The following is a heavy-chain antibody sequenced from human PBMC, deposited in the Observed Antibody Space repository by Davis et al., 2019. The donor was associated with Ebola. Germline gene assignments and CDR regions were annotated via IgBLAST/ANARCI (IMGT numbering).Heavy chain of an antibody. CDR2: IYYSGST. CDR3: ARHGGSPYYYYYMDV. J-gene: IGHJ6*03. CDR1: GGSISSYY. V-gene: IGHV4-59*08. Sequence: PSETLSPTCTVSGGSISSYYWSWIRQPPGKGLEWIGYIYYSGSTNYNPSLKSRVPISVDTSKNQFSLKLSSVTAADTAVYYCARHGGSPYYYYYMDVWGKGTTVTVSS. D-gene: IGHD3-10*01.